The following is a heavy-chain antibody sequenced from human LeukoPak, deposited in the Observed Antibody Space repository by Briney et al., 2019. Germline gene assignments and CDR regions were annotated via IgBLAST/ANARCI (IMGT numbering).Heavy chain of an antibody. CDR3: ARGLVYYYGSGSSPFDP. Sequence: PSETLSLTCTVSGGSISSGDYYWSWIRQPPGKGLEWIGYIYYSGSTYYNPSLKSRVTISVDTSKNQFSLKLSSVTAADTAVYYCARGLVYYYGSGSSPFDPWGQGTLVTVSS. V-gene: IGHV4-30-4*01. CDR1: GGSISSGDYY. D-gene: IGHD3-10*01. J-gene: IGHJ5*02. CDR2: IYYSGST.